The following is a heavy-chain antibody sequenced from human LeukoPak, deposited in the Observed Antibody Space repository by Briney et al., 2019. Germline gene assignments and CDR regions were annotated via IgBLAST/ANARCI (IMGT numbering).Heavy chain of an antibody. Sequence: GGSLRLSCAASGFTFSSYAVSWVRQAPGKGLEWVSAITGSGGSTYYADSVEGRFTISRDNFKNMLYLQMDSLRAEDTALYYCAKNSPRYCGGDCPLDSWGQGTLVTVSS. D-gene: IGHD2-21*02. J-gene: IGHJ4*02. CDR3: AKNSPRYCGGDCPLDS. CDR2: ITGSGGST. CDR1: GFTFSSYA. V-gene: IGHV3-23*01.